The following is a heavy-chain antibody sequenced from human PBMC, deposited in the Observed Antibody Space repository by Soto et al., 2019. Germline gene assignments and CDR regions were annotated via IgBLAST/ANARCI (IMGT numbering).Heavy chain of an antibody. J-gene: IGHJ4*02. V-gene: IGHV3-23*01. CDR3: AKESYRRHTDFDY. Sequence: EVQVLESGGGLVQPGASLRLSCAASGFTFSSCAMSWVRQAPGKGLEWVSGIGGNGDDADYADSVKGRFTISRDNSKNMLYLQMNSLRAEDTAVYYCAKESYRRHTDFDYWGQGILVTVSS. CDR2: IGGNGDDA. CDR1: GFTFSSCA. D-gene: IGHD3-16*02.